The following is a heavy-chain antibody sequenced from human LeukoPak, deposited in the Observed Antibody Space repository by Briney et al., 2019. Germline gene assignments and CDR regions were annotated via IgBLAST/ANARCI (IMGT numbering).Heavy chain of an antibody. CDR3: ARRDHTRNYYDSSGAYDY. Sequence: ASVKVSCKASGYTFTGYYMHWVRQAPGQGLEWMGWINTNTGNPTYAQGFTGRFVFSLDTSVSTAYLQISSLKAEDTAVYYCARRDHTRNYYDSSGAYDYWGQGTLVTVSS. D-gene: IGHD3-22*01. CDR2: INTNTGNP. J-gene: IGHJ4*02. V-gene: IGHV7-4-1*02. CDR1: GYTFTGYY.